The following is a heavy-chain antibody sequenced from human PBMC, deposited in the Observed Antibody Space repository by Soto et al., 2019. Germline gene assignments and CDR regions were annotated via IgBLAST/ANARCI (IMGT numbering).Heavy chain of an antibody. CDR1: GFTFSSYG. V-gene: IGHV3-21*01. CDR2: ISSSSGHI. D-gene: IGHD2-15*01. J-gene: IGHJ3*02. CDR3: TRAPLGYCGGGSCYPWAFDI. Sequence: GGSLRLSCAASGFTFSSYGMHWVRQAPGKGLEWVSSISSSSGHIYYADSVKGRFTISRDNAKNSLYLQMNSLRAEDTAVYYCTRAPLGYCGGGSCYPWAFDIWGQGTMVTVSS.